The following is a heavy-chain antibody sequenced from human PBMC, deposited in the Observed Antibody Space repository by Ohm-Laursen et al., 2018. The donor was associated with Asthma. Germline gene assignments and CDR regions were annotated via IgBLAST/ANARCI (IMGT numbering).Heavy chain of an antibody. J-gene: IGHJ6*02. CDR2: IFYNGST. CDR3: ARDGGGYGVNYYYYGMDV. CDR1: GGSINSDDYY. D-gene: IGHD5-12*01. Sequence: SETLSLTCTVSGGSINSDDYYWSWVRQPPGKGLEWIGFIFYNGSTSYNPSLRSRVAISIDTSKNQFSLKVTSVIAADTAVYFCARDGGGYGVNYYYYGMDVWGQGTTVTVSS. V-gene: IGHV4-30-4*01.